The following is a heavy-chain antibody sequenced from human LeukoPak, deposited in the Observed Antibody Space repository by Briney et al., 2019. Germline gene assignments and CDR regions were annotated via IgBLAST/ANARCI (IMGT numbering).Heavy chain of an antibody. D-gene: IGHD1-26*01. J-gene: IGHJ4*02. Sequence: ASVKVSCKVSGYTLTELSMHWVRQAPGQGLEWMGIINPSGGSTSYAQKFQGRVTMTRDTSTSTGYMELSSLRSEDTAVYYCARGEWELPVDYWGQGTLVTVSS. CDR1: GYTLTELS. CDR3: ARGEWELPVDY. V-gene: IGHV1-46*01. CDR2: INPSGGST.